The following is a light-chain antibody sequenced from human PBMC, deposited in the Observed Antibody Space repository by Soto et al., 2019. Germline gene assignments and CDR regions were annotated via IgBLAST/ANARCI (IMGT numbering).Light chain of an antibody. Sequence: DIVMTQSPISLPVTPGEPASISCRSSQSLLESDGYNYLDWYLQRPGQSPQLLIYLGSNRATGVPDRFSGSGSGTDFTLKISRVEAEYVGVYYCTRALQTGYTFGQGTKVDSK. CDR3: TRALQTGYT. CDR1: QSLLESDGYNY. J-gene: IGKJ2*01. CDR2: LGS. V-gene: IGKV2-28*01.